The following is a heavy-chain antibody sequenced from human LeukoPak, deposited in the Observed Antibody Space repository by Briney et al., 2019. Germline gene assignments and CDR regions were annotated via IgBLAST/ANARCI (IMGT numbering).Heavy chain of an antibody. Sequence: SGPTLVKPTQALTLTCTFSGFSLSTSGVGVGWIRQPPGKALEWLALIYWDDDKRYSPSLKSRLTITKDTSKNQVVLTMTNMDPVDTATYYCAHRVAAAGKGWFDPWGQGTLVTVSS. CDR1: GFSLSTSGVG. D-gene: IGHD6-13*01. V-gene: IGHV2-5*02. CDR3: AHRVAAAGKGWFDP. CDR2: IYWDDDK. J-gene: IGHJ5*02.